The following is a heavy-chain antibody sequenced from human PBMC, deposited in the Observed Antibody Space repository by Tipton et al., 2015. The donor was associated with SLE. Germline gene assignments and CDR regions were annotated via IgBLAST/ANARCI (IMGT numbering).Heavy chain of an antibody. CDR2: ISHTGRS. D-gene: IGHD3-22*01. V-gene: IGHV4-38-2*02. CDR3: ARHDYDDNGYYMQYFDY. Sequence: LRLSCTVSGYSIDSGHFWGWIRQPPGRALEWLGSISHTGRSYYNTSLQSRITMSLDTSRTQVFLRLSSVTAADTAIYYCARHDYDDNGYYMQYFDYWGQGTLVTVSS. J-gene: IGHJ4*02. CDR1: GYSIDSGHF.